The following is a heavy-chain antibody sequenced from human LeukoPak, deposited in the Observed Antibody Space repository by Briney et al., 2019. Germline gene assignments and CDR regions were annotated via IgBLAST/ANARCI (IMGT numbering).Heavy chain of an antibody. Sequence: GGSLRLSCAASGFTFSSYGMHWVRQAPGKGLEWVAFIRYDGSNKYYADSVKGRFTISRDNSKNTLYLQMNSLRAEDTAVYYCAKEPSNYFNYYYMDVWGKGTTVTVSS. CDR1: GFTFSSYG. V-gene: IGHV3-30*02. CDR3: AKEPSNYFNYYYMDV. D-gene: IGHD4-11*01. J-gene: IGHJ6*03. CDR2: IRYDGSNK.